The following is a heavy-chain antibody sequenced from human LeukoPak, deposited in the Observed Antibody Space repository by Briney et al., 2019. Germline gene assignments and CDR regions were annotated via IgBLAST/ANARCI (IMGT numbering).Heavy chain of an antibody. CDR3: ARSGASYYFDY. V-gene: IGHV4-31*03. Sequence: PSETLSLTCTVSGGSISSGGYYWSWIRQHPGKGLEWIGYIYYSGSTYYNPSLKSRVTISVDTSKNQFSLKLSSVTAADTAVYCCARSGASYYFDYWGQGTLVTVSS. D-gene: IGHD1-26*01. CDR1: GGSISSGGYY. CDR2: IYYSGST. J-gene: IGHJ4*02.